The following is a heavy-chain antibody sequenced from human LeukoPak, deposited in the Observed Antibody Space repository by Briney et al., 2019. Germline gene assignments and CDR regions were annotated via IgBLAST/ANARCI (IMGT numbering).Heavy chain of an antibody. D-gene: IGHD2/OR15-2a*01. CDR1: GFTFSSYA. Sequence: PGGSLRLSCAASGFTFSSYAMHWARQAPGKGLGYVSAISSNGGSTYYANSVKGRFTISRDNSKNTLYLQMGSLRAEDMAVYYCARLTFREGFDPWGQGTLVTVSS. J-gene: IGHJ5*02. CDR2: ISSNGGST. CDR3: ARLTFREGFDP. V-gene: IGHV3-64*01.